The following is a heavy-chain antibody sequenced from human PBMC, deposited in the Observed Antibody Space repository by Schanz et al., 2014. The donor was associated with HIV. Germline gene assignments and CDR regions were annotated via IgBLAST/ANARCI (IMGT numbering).Heavy chain of an antibody. D-gene: IGHD6-13*01. Sequence: QVQLVESGGGVVQPGGSLRLSCAASGFTFSSYGMHWVRQAPGKGLEWVAFISDDGNKQHFIDSVKGRFTISRDNYRNTLSLQMNSLRVEDTAVYYCAKDHRDTSSWDSWGQGTLVTVSS. CDR3: AKDHRDTSSWDS. V-gene: IGHV3-30*18. J-gene: IGHJ4*02. CDR2: ISDDGNKQ. CDR1: GFTFSSYG.